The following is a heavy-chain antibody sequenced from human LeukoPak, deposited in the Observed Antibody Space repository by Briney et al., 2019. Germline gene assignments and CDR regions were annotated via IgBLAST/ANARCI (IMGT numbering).Heavy chain of an antibody. CDR3: ARGVDAGVDY. V-gene: IGHV1-8*03. CDR2: VSTNDDDT. D-gene: IGHD7-27*01. J-gene: IGHJ4*02. Sequence: GASVKVSCKASGYNFNSLDINWVRQAPGQGHERMGWVSTNDDDTGYAQKFQGRVTFTRTTAISTVYMELSSLRSEDTAVYYCARGVDAGVDYWGQGTLVTVSS. CDR1: GYNFNSLD.